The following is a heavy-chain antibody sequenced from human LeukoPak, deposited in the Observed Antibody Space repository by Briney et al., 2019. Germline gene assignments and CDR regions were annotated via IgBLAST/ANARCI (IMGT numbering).Heavy chain of an antibody. V-gene: IGHV1-46*01. CDR1: GYTFTSYY. CDR3: AREGESSEEYYDFWSGYYRDYYYYGMDV. D-gene: IGHD3-3*01. J-gene: IGHJ6*02. CDR2: INPSGGST. Sequence: ASVKVSCKESGYTFTSYYMHWVRQAPGQGLEWMGIINPSGGSTSYAQKFQGRVTMTRDTSTSTVYMELSSLRSEDTAVYYCAREGESSEEYYDFWSGYYRDYYYYGMDVWGQGTTVTVSS.